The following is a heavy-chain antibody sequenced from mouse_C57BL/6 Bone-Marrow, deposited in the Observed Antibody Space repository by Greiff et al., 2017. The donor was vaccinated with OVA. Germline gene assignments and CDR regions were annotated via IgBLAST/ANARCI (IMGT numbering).Heavy chain of an antibody. CDR3: ADITTGDY. V-gene: IGHV1-4*01. D-gene: IGHD1-1*01. CDR2: INPSSGYT. Sequence: QVHVKQSGAELARPGASVKMSCKASGYTFTSYTMHWVKQRPGQGLEWIGYINPSSGYTKYNQKFKDKATLTADKSSSTAYMQLSSLTSEDSAVYYCADITTGDYWGQGTTLTVSS. J-gene: IGHJ2*01. CDR1: GYTFTSYT.